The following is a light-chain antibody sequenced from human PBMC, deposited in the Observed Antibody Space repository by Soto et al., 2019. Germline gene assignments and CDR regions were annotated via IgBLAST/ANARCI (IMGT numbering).Light chain of an antibody. CDR1: QSVRNSY. CDR3: QEYGSSPYT. V-gene: IGKV3-20*01. J-gene: IGKJ2*01. CDR2: GAS. Sequence: EILLTQSPGTLSLSPGERATLSCRASQSVRNSYLAWYQQKPGQAPRLLIYGASGRATGIPDRFSGSGSWTHFTLTISRLEPEDFAVYYCQEYGSSPYTFGQGTKLEI.